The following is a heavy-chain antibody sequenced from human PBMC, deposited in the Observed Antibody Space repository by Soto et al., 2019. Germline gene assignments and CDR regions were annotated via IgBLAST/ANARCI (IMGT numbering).Heavy chain of an antibody. V-gene: IGHV3-7*01. J-gene: IGHJ3*02. D-gene: IGHD3-9*01. CDR1: GFTFSSYW. Sequence: GGSLRLSCAASGFTFSSYWMSWVRQAPGKGLEWVANIKQDGSEKYYVDSVKGRFTISRDNAKNSLYLQMNSLRAEDTAVYYCARLELYYDILTGSSGGAFDIWGQGTMVTVSS. CDR3: ARLELYYDILTGSSGGAFDI. CDR2: IKQDGSEK.